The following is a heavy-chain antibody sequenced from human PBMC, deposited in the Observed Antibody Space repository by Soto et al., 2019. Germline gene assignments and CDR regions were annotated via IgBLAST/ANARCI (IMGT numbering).Heavy chain of an antibody. CDR2: ISYDGSNK. J-gene: IGHJ4*02. CDR1: GFTFSSYG. D-gene: IGHD5-12*01. CDR3: AKLRGYSGYDLDY. V-gene: IGHV3-30*18. Sequence: GGSLRLSCAASGFTFSSYGMHWVRQAPGKGLEWVAVISYDGSNKYYADSVKGRFTISRDNSKNTLYLQMNSLRAEDTAVYYCAKLRGYSGYDLDYWGQGTLVTVSS.